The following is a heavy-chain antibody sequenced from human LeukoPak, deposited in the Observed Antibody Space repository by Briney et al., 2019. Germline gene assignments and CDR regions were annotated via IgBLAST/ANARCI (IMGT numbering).Heavy chain of an antibody. CDR2: ISGSGGST. CDR3: AKDCPEEEWLSAPYYYGMDV. J-gene: IGHJ6*02. CDR1: GFTFSSYA. V-gene: IGHV3-23*01. Sequence: PGGSLRLSCAASGFTFSSYAMSWVRRAPGKGLEWVSAISGSGGSTYYADSVKGRFTISRDNSKNTLYLQMNSLRAEDTAVYYCAKDCPEEEWLSAPYYYGMDVWGQGTTVTVSS. D-gene: IGHD3-3*01.